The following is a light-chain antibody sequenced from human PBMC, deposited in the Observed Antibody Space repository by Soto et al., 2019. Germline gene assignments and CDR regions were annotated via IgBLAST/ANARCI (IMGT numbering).Light chain of an antibody. CDR3: CSYAGSSMFG. V-gene: IGLV2-23*02. Sequence: QSALTQPASVSGSPGQSITISCTGSSSDVGPYNLVSWYQHHPGKAPKLMISEVVKRPSGVSNRFSGYKSGNTASLTISGLQEEDEADYYCCSYAGSSMFGFGGGTKLTVL. CDR2: EVV. J-gene: IGLJ2*01. CDR1: SSDVGPYNL.